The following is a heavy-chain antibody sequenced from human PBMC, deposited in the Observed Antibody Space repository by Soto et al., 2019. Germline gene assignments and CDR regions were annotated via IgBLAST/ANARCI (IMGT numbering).Heavy chain of an antibody. CDR2: IIPIFGTA. Sequence: AVKASCKASGGTFSSYAISWVRQAPGQGLEWMGGIIPIFGTANYAQKFQGRVTITADKSTSTAYMELSSLRSEDTAVYYCARERVRSGYYYYGMDVWGQGTTVTVSS. J-gene: IGHJ6*02. V-gene: IGHV1-69*06. CDR3: ARERVRSGYYYYGMDV. CDR1: GGTFSSYA.